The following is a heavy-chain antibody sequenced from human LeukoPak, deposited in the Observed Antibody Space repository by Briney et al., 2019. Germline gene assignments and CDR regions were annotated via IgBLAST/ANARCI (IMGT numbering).Heavy chain of an antibody. CDR2: IIPIFGTA. J-gene: IGHJ6*03. D-gene: IGHD3-22*01. CDR1: GGTFSSYA. V-gene: IGHV1-69*05. CDR3: ARSTYYYDSSGYYSPYYYYMDV. Sequence: SMKVSCKASGGTFSSYAISWVRQAPGQGLEWMGGIIPIFGTANYAQKFQGRVTITTDESTSTAYMELSSLRSEDTAVYYCARSTYYYDSSGYYSPYYYYMDVWGKGTTVTVSS.